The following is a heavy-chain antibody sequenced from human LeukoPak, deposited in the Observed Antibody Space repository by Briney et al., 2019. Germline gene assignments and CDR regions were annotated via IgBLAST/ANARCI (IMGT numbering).Heavy chain of an antibody. V-gene: IGHV1-2*02. CDR1: GYTFTGYY. Sequence: ASVKVSCKASGYTFTGYYMHWVRQAPGQGLEWMGWINPNSGGTNYAQKFQGRVTMTRDTSISTAYMELSRLRSDDTAVYYCARAGSGSYYVKAPFDYWGQGTLVTVSS. J-gene: IGHJ4*02. CDR2: INPNSGGT. CDR3: ARAGSGSYYVKAPFDY. D-gene: IGHD3-10*01.